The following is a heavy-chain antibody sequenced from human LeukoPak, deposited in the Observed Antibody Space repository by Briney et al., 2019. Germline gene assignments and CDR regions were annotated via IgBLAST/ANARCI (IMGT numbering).Heavy chain of an antibody. Sequence: PGGSLRLSCTASGFTLSSYEMSWIRQAPGKGLEWVSAISGSGGSTYYADSVKGRFTISRDNSKDTLYLQMNSLRAEDTAIYYCAKGGDILIVYFPYQYYYYMAVGGKGPTAT. CDR1: GFTLSSYE. CDR2: ISGSGGST. D-gene: IGHD3-9*01. J-gene: IGHJ6*03. CDR3: AKGGDILIVYFPYQYYYYMAV. V-gene: IGHV3-23*01.